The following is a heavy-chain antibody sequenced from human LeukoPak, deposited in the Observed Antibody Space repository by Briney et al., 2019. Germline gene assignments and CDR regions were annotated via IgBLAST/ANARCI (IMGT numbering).Heavy chain of an antibody. J-gene: IGHJ4*02. V-gene: IGHV5-51*01. D-gene: IGHD4-17*01. CDR2: IFPGDSDT. CDR3: ARGYDYGDYVEYFDY. CDR1: GYSFSDYW. Sequence: GESLKISCKGSGYSFSDYWIGWVRQMPGKGLEWMGIIFPGDSDTRYSPSFQGQVTISADKSIDTAYLQWSSLKASDTAVYFCARGYDYGDYVEYFDYWGQGTLVTVSS.